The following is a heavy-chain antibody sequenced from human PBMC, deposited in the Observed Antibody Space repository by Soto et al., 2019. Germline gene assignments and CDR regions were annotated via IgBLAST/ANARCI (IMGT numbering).Heavy chain of an antibody. V-gene: IGHV3-9*01. D-gene: IGHD3-16*01. CDR1: GFTFDDYA. J-gene: IGHJ4*02. CDR2: ISWNSGSI. Sequence: EVQLVESGGGLVQPGRSLRLSCAASGFTFDDYAMHWVRQAPGKGLEWVSGISWNSGSIGYADSVKGRFTISRDNAKNSLYLQMNSLRAEDTALYYCARDQFGESGLSSYYFDYWGQGTLVTVSS. CDR3: ARDQFGESGLSSYYFDY.